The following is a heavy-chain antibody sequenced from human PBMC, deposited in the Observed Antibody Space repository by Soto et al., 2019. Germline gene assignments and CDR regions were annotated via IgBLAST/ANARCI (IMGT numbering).Heavy chain of an antibody. CDR3: ASARHIGP. CDR1: GSTFGNYW. V-gene: IGHV3-7*01. Sequence: AALTLTCAASGSTFGNYWTSWVRQAPGKGPEWVANIKQDGSERNYVDSVKGRFTISRDNAENSLYLQMNSLRVEDTGVYYCASARHIGPWGQGTLVTVS. J-gene: IGHJ5*02. CDR2: IKQDGSER. D-gene: IGHD2-21*01.